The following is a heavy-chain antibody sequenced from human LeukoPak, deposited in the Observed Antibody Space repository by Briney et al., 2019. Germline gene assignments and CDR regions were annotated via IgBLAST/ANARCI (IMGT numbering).Heavy chain of an antibody. CDR1: GGSFSGYY. CDR3: ARDSGDCSSTSCLLYGMDV. D-gene: IGHD2-2*01. CDR2: TNHSGST. V-gene: IGHV4-34*01. J-gene: IGHJ6*02. Sequence: SETLSLTCAVYGGSFSGYYWSWIRQPPGKGLEWIGETNHSGSTNYNPSLKSRVTISVDTSKNQFSLKLSSVTAADTAVYYCARDSGDCSSTSCLLYGMDVWGQGTTVTVSS.